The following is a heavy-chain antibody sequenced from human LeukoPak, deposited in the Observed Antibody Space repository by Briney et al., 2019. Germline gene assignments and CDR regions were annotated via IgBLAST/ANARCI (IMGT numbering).Heavy chain of an antibody. V-gene: IGHV1-8*01. CDR1: GYTFTSYD. CDR3: ARGPTLVRGVIMPDSVGGMDV. CDR2: MNPNSGNT. D-gene: IGHD3-10*01. J-gene: IGHJ6*02. Sequence: ASVKVSCKASGYTFTSYDINWVRQATGQGLEWMGWMNPNSGNTGYAQKFQGRITMTRDTSISTAYMELSSLRSEDTAVYYCARGPTLVRGVIMPDSVGGMDVWGQGTTVTVSS.